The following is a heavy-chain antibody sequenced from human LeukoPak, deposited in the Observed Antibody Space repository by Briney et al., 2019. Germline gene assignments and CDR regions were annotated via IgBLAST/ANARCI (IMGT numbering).Heavy chain of an antibody. CDR3: ARVSPFFAGAGRRPTY. CDR1: GYTFTSYG. Sequence: ASVKVSCKVSGYTFTSYGIRWVRQAPGQGLEWMEWISAYNGNTNYAQKFQGRVTITADESTSTAYMELRSLRSEDTAVYYCARVSPFFAGAGRRPTYWGQRTLVTVSS. J-gene: IGHJ4*02. V-gene: IGHV1-18*01. D-gene: IGHD6-13*01. CDR2: ISAYNGNT.